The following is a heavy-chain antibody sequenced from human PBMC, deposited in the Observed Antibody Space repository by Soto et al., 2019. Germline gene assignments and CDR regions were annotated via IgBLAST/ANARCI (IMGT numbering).Heavy chain of an antibody. CDR3: VKDYGRNWNYVFDF. V-gene: IGHV3-64D*08. J-gene: IGHJ4*02. CDR2: INGNGGAT. Sequence: PVGSLRLSCSPSGFTFNNFAMHWLRQAPGKGLEYVSSINGNGGATHYADSVKGRFTISRDNSKNILFLRMSSLRPEDTALYYCVKDYGRNWNYVFDFWGQGTLVTV. CDR1: GFTFNNFA. D-gene: IGHD1-7*01.